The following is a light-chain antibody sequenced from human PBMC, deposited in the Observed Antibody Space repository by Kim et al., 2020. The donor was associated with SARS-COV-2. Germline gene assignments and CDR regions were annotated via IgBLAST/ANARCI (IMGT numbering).Light chain of an antibody. CDR1: KLGDKY. V-gene: IGLV3-1*01. CDR3: QAWDSSTAV. Sequence: VSPGQTASLTCSGDKLGDKYACWYQQKPGQSPVLVIYQDSKRPSGIPERFSGSNSGNTATLTISGTQAMDEADYYCQAWDSSTAVFGTGTKVTVL. CDR2: QDS. J-gene: IGLJ1*01.